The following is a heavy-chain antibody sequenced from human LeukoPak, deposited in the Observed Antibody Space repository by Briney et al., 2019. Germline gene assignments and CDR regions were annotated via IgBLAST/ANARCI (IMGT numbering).Heavy chain of an antibody. V-gene: IGHV1-2*02. CDR2: INPNSGGT. D-gene: IGHD3-22*01. CDR3: ARVYYDSSGYYYGDY. J-gene: IGHJ4*02. Sequence: ASVKVSCKASGYTFTGYYIHWVRQAPGQGLEWMGWINPNSGGTNYAQKFQGRVTMTRDTSISTAYMELSRLRSEDTAVYYCARVYYDSSGYYYGDYWGQGTLVTVSS. CDR1: GYTFTGYY.